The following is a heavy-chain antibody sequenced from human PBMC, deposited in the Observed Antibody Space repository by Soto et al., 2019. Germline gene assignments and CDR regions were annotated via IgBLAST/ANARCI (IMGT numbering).Heavy chain of an antibody. D-gene: IGHD5-12*01. Sequence: ASVKVSCKASGYTFTNYATHWVRQAPGQRLEWMGWINAGNGNTKYSQKFQGRVTITRDTSASTAYMELSSLRSEDTAVYYCACVSGYYLPDYWGQGTLVTVSS. J-gene: IGHJ4*02. CDR3: ACVSGYYLPDY. CDR2: INAGNGNT. CDR1: GYTFTNYA. V-gene: IGHV1-3*01.